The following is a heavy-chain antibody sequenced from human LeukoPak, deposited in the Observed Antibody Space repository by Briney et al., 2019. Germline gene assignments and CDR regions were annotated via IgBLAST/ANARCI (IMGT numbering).Heavy chain of an antibody. CDR2: IYYSGST. V-gene: IGHV4-61*01. J-gene: IGHJ5*02. CDR1: GYPISSGYY. D-gene: IGHD3-9*01. Sequence: SETLSLTCTVSGYPISSGYYWGWIRQPPGKGLEWIGYIYYSGSTNYNPSLKSRVTISVDTSKNQYSLKLSSVTAADTAVYYCAREYYDIGEDWFDPGGQGTLVTVSS. CDR3: AREYYDIGEDWFDP.